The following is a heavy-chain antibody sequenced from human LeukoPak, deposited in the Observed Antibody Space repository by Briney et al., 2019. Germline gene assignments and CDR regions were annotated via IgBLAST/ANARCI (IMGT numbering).Heavy chain of an antibody. D-gene: IGHD4-23*01. V-gene: IGHV4-4*07. CDR3: ARVYQSSGISSGYFDY. CDR1: GGSISSYY. Sequence: PSETLSLTCTVSGGSISSYYCSWMRQPAGKRLEWIGRIYSSGSTSYNPSLKSRVTMSVDASKNQVSLKLSSATAADTAMYYCARVYQSSGISSGYFDYWGQGSLVTVSS. J-gene: IGHJ4*02. CDR2: IYSSGST.